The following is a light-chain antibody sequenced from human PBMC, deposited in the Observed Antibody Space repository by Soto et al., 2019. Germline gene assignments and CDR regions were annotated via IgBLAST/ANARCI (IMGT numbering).Light chain of an antibody. CDR3: QQYFSAPYT. J-gene: IGKJ2*01. CDR2: WAS. V-gene: IGKV4-1*01. Sequence: IVMIQSPDSLAVSLGERATINCKSSQSVLYSSNNENYLAWYQQKPGQPPKLLIYWASTRESGVPDLFSGSGSGTDFTLTISSLQAEDVAVYYCQQYFSAPYTFGQGTKLEIK. CDR1: QSVLYSSNNENY.